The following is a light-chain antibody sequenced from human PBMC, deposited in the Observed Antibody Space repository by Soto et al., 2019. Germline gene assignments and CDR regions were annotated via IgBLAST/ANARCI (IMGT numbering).Light chain of an antibody. CDR1: QSVSINY. J-gene: IGKJ2*01. Sequence: EVVLTQSPGTLSLSPGERATLSCRASQSVSINYLAWYQQKPGQAPRLLIYGASSRATGIPDRFSGSGSGTDFTLTISRLEPEDFAVYYCQQYGGSPPFTFGQGTKLEIK. CDR2: GAS. V-gene: IGKV3-20*01. CDR3: QQYGGSPPFT.